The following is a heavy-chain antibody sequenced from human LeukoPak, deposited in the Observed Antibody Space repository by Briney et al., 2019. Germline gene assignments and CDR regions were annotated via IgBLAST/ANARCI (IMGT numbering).Heavy chain of an antibody. D-gene: IGHD4-17*01. CDR3: ARENPPYGRLRIGFDP. Sequence: SETLSLTCTVSGYSISSGYYWGWIRQPPGKGLEWIGSIYHSGSTYYNPSLKSRVTISVDTSKNQFSLKLSSVTAADTAVYYCARENPPYGRLRIGFDPWGQGTLVTVSS. CDR1: GYSISSGYY. CDR2: IYHSGST. V-gene: IGHV4-38-2*02. J-gene: IGHJ5*02.